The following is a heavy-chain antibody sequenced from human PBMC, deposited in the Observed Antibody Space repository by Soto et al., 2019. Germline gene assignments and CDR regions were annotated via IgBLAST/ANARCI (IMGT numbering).Heavy chain of an antibody. CDR1: GFTIRGFG. CDR3: ARDGVGATTFFGYFDY. Sequence: GGPLRVSWAASGFTIRGFGRRWVSKAPGKGLEWVAITRHDGSNTYYADSVRGRFTISRDNSKKTLYLQMDSLRAEDTAVYYCARDGVGATTFFGYFDYWGQGTLVTVSS. CDR2: TRHDGSNT. V-gene: IGHV3-30*02. J-gene: IGHJ4*02. D-gene: IGHD1-26*01.